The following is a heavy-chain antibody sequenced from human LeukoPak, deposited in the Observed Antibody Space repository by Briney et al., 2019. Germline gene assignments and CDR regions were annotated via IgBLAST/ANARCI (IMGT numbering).Heavy chain of an antibody. Sequence: PGGSLRLSCAVSGFTVSSNYFSWVRQAPGKGLEWVSVIYTEGTTYYADSVKGRFTISRDNSKSTVYLQMNSLRVEDTAVYYCASEGDWGQGTLVTVSS. CDR3: ASEGD. J-gene: IGHJ4*02. CDR1: GFTVSSNY. CDR2: IYTEGTT. D-gene: IGHD3-16*01. V-gene: IGHV3-66*02.